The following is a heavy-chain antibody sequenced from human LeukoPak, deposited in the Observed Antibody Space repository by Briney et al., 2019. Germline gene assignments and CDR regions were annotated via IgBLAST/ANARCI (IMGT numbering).Heavy chain of an antibody. CDR3: ARQHYYYYYMDV. Sequence: ASVKVSCKASGYTFTAYYMHWVRQVPGQGLEWMGRINPNSGDTNYAQKFQGRVTMTRDTSISTAYMELSRLRSDDTAVYYCARQHYYYYYMDVWGKGTTVTVSS. CDR1: GYTFTAYY. J-gene: IGHJ6*03. CDR2: INPNSGDT. V-gene: IGHV1-2*06.